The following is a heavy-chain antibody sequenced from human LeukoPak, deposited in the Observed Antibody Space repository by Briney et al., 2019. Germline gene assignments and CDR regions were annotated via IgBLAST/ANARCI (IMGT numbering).Heavy chain of an antibody. Sequence: ASVKVSCKASGYTFTSYGISWVRQAPGQGLEWMGWISAYNGNTNYAQKLQGRVTMTTDTSTSTAYMELRSLRSDDTAVYYCARRHEAVTTANYYYYGMDVWGQGTTVTVS. CDR1: GYTFTSYG. V-gene: IGHV1-18*01. D-gene: IGHD1-1*01. J-gene: IGHJ6*02. CDR2: ISAYNGNT. CDR3: ARRHEAVTTANYYYYGMDV.